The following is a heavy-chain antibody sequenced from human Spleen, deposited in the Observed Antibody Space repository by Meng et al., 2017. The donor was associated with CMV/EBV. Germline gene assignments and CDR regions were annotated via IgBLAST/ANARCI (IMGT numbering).Heavy chain of an antibody. J-gene: IGHJ3*02. V-gene: IGHV4-61*08. CDR1: GGSVTSGDYY. CDR2: VFYTGST. D-gene: IGHD5-12*01. CDR3: ARAVAPTDAFDI. Sequence: SETLSLTCTVSGGSVTSGDYYWSWIRQPPGKGLEWIGCVFYTGSTYDNPSLKSRVTISLDTSKNQFSLKLSSVTAADTAVYFCARAVAPTDAFDIWGQGTMVTVSS.